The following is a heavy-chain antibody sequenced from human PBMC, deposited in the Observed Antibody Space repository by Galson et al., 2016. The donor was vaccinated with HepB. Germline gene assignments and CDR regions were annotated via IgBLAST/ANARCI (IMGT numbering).Heavy chain of an antibody. J-gene: IGHJ6*02. CDR2: IYGDGST. D-gene: IGHD6-13*01. Sequence: SLRLSCAASDFTVSSKYMTWVRQAPGKGLEWVSLIYGDGSTFYADSVKGRFTISRDNSKNTLYLQMNTLGAEDTAVYYCAREADQYGSSWKDYHYGMDVWGPGTTVTVSS. V-gene: IGHV3-53*01. CDR3: AREADQYGSSWKDYHYGMDV. CDR1: DFTVSSKY.